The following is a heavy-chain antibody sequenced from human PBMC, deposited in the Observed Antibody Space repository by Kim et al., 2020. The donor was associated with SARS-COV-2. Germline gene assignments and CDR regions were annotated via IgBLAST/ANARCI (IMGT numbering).Heavy chain of an antibody. CDR1: GYTFTSYG. CDR2: ISTYNGNT. D-gene: IGHD5-18*01. V-gene: IGHV1-18*01. CDR3: TRDPRPDSYGSYWSFDL. Sequence: ASVKVSCKTSGYTFTSYGISWLRQAPRQGLEWMGWISTYNGNTQYAPKLQGRVTMTKDTSTSTAYMELKSLTSDDTAVYYCTRDPRPDSYGSYWSFDLWGRGTLVTVSS. J-gene: IGHJ2*01.